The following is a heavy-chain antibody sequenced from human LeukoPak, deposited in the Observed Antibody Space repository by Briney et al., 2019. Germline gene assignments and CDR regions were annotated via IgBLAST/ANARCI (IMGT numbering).Heavy chain of an antibody. Sequence: ASVKVSCKASGYTFTGYYMHCVRQAPGQGLEWMGWINPNSGGTNYAQKFQGRVTMTRDTSISTAYMELSRLRSDDTAVYYCASSPYSSGDSYFDYWGQGTLVTVSS. CDR3: ASSPYSSGDSYFDY. D-gene: IGHD6-19*01. J-gene: IGHJ4*02. V-gene: IGHV1-2*02. CDR1: GYTFTGYY. CDR2: INPNSGGT.